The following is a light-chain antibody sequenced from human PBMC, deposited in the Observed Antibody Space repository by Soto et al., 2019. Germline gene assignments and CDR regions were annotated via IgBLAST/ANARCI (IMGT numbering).Light chain of an antibody. CDR1: QTGSSTN. V-gene: IGKV3-20*01. Sequence: EIVLTQSPGTLSLSPGERASLSSRASQTGSSTNLAWYQQRPGQAPRLLIYGASTRPTGIPHRFSGSGSATDFTLTISHLEPEDFAVHYCEQYGGSPLLPFGGGPNVHIK. CDR2: GAS. CDR3: EQYGGSPLLP. J-gene: IGKJ4*01.